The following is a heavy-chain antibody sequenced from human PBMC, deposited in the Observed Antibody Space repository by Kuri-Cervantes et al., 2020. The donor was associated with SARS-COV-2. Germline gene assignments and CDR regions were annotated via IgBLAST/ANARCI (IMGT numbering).Heavy chain of an antibody. CDR2: ISSSGSTI. V-gene: IGHV3-48*03. J-gene: IGHJ6*04. CDR1: GFTFSSYE. D-gene: IGHD3-3*01. Sequence: GESLKISCAASGFTFSSYEMNWVRQAPGKGLEWVSYISSSGSTIYYADSVKGRFTISRDNAKNSLYLQMNSLRAEDTALYYCAKDSLISPLIRITIFGGALDVWGKGTTVTVSS. CDR3: AKDSLISPLIRITIFGGALDV.